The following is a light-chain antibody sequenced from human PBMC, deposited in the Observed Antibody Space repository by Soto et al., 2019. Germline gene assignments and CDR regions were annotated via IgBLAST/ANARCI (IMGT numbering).Light chain of an antibody. Sequence: EIVLTQSPATLSLSPGERATLSCGASQSVTSSHLAWYQQKPGLAPRLLIYDASSRAPSIPDRFSGSGSGTDFTLTISRLEPEDFAVYYSQQYGSSPLTFGQGTRLEIK. CDR1: QSVTSSH. CDR3: QQYGSSPLT. V-gene: IGKV3D-20*01. J-gene: IGKJ5*01. CDR2: DAS.